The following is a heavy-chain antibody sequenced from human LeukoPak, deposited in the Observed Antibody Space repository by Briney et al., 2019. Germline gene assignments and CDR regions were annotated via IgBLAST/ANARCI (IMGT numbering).Heavy chain of an antibody. V-gene: IGHV3-74*01. CDR3: VRGSFGPDI. J-gene: IGHJ3*02. Sequence: GGSLRLSCAASGFTFSSHWMHWVRQAPGKGLVWVSRVNNDGSDRTYGDSVKGRFTISRDNAKNTLYLQMNSLRDEDTAVYYCVRGSFGPDIWGQGTMVTVSS. CDR2: VNNDGSDR. CDR1: GFTFSSHW. D-gene: IGHD3/OR15-3a*01.